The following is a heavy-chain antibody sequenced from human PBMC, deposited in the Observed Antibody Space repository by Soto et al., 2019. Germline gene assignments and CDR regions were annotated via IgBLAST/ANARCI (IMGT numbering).Heavy chain of an antibody. CDR3: ARYLRGSWNPFDY. D-gene: IGHD1-1*01. CDR2: MNPNSGNT. CDR1: GYTFTSYD. V-gene: IGHV1-8*01. J-gene: IGHJ4*02. Sequence: GASVKASCKSSGYTFTSYDINWVRQATGQGLEWMGWMNPNSGNTGYAQKFQGRVTMTRNTSISTAYMELSSLRSEDTAVYYCARYLRGSWNPFDYWGQGTLVTVSS.